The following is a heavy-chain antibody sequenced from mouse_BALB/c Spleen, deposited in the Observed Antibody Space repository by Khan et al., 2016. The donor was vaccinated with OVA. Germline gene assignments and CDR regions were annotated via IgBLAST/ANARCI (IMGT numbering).Heavy chain of an antibody. CDR2: IYYSGSI. J-gene: IGHJ4*01. CDR3: ARDCNYMDY. CDR1: GYSITSGYS. Sequence: EVQLQESGPDLVKPSQSLSLTCTVTGYSITSGYSWHWIRQFPGNKLEWMAYIYYSGSINYNPSLKSRISITRDPSKNQFFLHVNSGTTEDTATYYCARDCNYMDYWGQGTSVTVSS. D-gene: IGHD2-1*01. V-gene: IGHV3-1*02.